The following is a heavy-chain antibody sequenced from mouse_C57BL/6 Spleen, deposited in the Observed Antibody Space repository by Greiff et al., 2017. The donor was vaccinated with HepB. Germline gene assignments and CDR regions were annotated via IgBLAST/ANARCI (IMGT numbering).Heavy chain of an antibody. Sequence: QVQLQQSGPELVKPGASVKISCKASGYAFSSSWMNWVKQRPGKGLEWIGRIYPGDGDTNYNGKFKGKATLTADKSSSTAYMQLSSLTSEDSAVYFCARSENYGNLWFAYWGQGTLVTVSA. CDR1: GYAFSSSW. CDR2: IYPGDGDT. CDR3: ARSENYGNLWFAY. D-gene: IGHD2-1*01. V-gene: IGHV1-82*01. J-gene: IGHJ3*01.